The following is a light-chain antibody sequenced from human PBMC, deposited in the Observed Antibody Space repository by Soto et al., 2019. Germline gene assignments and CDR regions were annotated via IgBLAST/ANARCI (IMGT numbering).Light chain of an antibody. V-gene: IGLV1-44*01. CDR1: SSNIGSNT. J-gene: IGLJ1*01. Sequence: QSVLTQPPSASGTPGQRVTISCSGSSSNIGSNTVNWYQQLPGTAPKLLIYSNNQRPSGVPDRFAGSKSGTSASLAISGLQSEDEADYCGSASDAILSGPYVFVTGTKVAVL. CDR3: SASDAILSGPYV. CDR2: SNN.